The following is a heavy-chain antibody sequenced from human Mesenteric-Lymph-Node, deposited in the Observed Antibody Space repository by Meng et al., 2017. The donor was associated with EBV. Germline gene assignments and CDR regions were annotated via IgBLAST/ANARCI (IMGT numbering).Heavy chain of an antibody. CDR2: ISAYNGDT. J-gene: IGHJ4*02. CDR1: GGTFSNYG. V-gene: IGHV1-18*01. CDR3: ASVHYGGNPFEGGG. Sequence: QVQLLPPGAEVKKPGSSVKVSGKASGGTFSNYGITWVRQASGQGLEWMGWISAYNGDTYYAQRFQGRVTMTTDTSASTAYMELRSLRFDDTAVYYCASVHYGGNPFEGGGWGQGTLVTVSS. D-gene: IGHD4-23*01.